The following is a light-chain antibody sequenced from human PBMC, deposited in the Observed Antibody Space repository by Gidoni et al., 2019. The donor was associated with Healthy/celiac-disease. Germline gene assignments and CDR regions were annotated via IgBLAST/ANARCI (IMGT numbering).Light chain of an antibody. J-gene: IGKJ4*01. CDR3: QQRSNWPQVT. CDR2: EAS. CDR1: QSVSSY. Sequence: EIVLTQSPATLFLSPGERATLSCRASQSVSSYLAWYQKKPGQAPRLLIYEASNRATGIPARFSGSESGTDFTLTVSSLEPEDFAVYYCQQRSNWPQVTVGGGTKVEIK. V-gene: IGKV3-11*01.